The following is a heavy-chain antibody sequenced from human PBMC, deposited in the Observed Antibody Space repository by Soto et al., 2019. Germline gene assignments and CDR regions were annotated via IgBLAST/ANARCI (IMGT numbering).Heavy chain of an antibody. CDR3: ARGDYIWGSPKRGFDC. CDR2: IYYSGST. D-gene: IGHD3-16*01. J-gene: IGHJ4*02. Sequence: QVQLQESGPGLVKPSQTLSLTCTVSGGSISSGSYFWSWLRQHPGKGLEWIAYIYYSGSTYYNPSLRSRLIISVDTSKNQYPLKLSPVTAAETAVDYCARGDYIWGSPKRGFDCWGQGTLVTGSS. V-gene: IGHV4-31*03. CDR1: GGSISSGSYF.